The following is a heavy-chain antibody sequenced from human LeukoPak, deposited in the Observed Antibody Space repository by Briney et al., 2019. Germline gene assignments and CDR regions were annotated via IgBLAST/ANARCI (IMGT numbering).Heavy chain of an antibody. Sequence: ASVEVSCKASGYTFTGYYMHWVRQAPGQGLEWMGWINPNSGGTNYAQKFQGRVTMTRDTSISTAYMELSRLRSDDTAVYYCARYLRYNWNYEEWVWFDPWGQGTLVTVSS. V-gene: IGHV1-2*02. D-gene: IGHD1-7*01. CDR1: GYTFTGYY. CDR3: ARYLRYNWNYEEWVWFDP. CDR2: INPNSGGT. J-gene: IGHJ5*02.